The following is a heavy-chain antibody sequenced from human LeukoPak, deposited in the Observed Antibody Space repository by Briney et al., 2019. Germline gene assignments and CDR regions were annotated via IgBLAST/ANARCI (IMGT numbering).Heavy chain of an antibody. D-gene: IGHD3-10*01. J-gene: IGHJ4*02. V-gene: IGHV4-34*01. CDR1: GGSFSGDY. Sequence: SETLSPTCVVYGGSFSGDYWSWIRQPPGRGLEWIGEINHSGRTNYNPSLKSRVTISVDTSKNQFSLKLSSVTAADTAVYYCAREGFGELSHFDYWGQGTLVTVSS. CDR3: AREGFGELSHFDY. CDR2: INHSGRT.